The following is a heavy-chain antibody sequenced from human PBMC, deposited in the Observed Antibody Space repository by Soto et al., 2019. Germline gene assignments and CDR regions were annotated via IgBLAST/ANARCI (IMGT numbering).Heavy chain of an antibody. CDR1: GFTFSSYW. CDR2: IKQDGTEK. Sequence: GGSLRLSCAASGFTFSSYWMSWVRQAPGKGLEWVANIKQDGTEKSYVDSVKGRFTISRDNAKNSLYLQMNSLRAEDTAVYYCARYWSGYFDWYFYLWGRGTLVTVSS. V-gene: IGHV3-7*01. D-gene: IGHD3-3*01. CDR3: ARYWSGYFDWYFYL. J-gene: IGHJ2*01.